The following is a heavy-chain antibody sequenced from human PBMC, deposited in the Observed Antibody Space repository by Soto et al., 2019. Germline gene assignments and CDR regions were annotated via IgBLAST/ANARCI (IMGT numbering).Heavy chain of an antibody. Sequence: QVHLVQSGAEVKKPGASLRVSCTASGYTFTDYYMHWVLQAPRQGLEWMRCTSPNSRATDFAQNFRGRVSLAMATVLTTAYMEVSSLRSHDTAVYYCARGPTKFDILATYSTGLDHWGQGTLVTVSS. CDR1: GYTFTDYY. CDR3: ARGPTKFDILATYSTGLDH. V-gene: IGHV1-2*02. CDR2: TSPNSRAT. D-gene: IGHD3-9*01. J-gene: IGHJ4*02.